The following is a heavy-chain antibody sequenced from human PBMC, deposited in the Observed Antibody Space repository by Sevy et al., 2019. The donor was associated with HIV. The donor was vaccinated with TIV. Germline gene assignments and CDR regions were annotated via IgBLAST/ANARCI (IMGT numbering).Heavy chain of an antibody. CDR3: ARARYYDFWSGTYYFDY. CDR2: IYYSGST. V-gene: IGHV4-59*01. D-gene: IGHD3-3*01. Sequence: SETLSLTCTVSGGSISSYYWSWIRQPPGKGLEWIGYIYYSGSTKYNPSLKIRVTISVDTSKNQFSLKLSSVTAADSAVYYCARARYYDFWSGTYYFDYWGQGTLVSVSS. J-gene: IGHJ4*02. CDR1: GGSISSYY.